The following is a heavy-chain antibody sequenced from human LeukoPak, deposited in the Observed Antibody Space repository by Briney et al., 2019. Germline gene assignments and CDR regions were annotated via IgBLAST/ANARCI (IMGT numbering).Heavy chain of an antibody. CDR2: IYYSGSI. V-gene: IGHV4-39*07. D-gene: IGHD3-10*01. J-gene: IGHJ3*02. CDR3: ARGLWFGEVPSDHVFDI. CDR1: AGSISSSSYY. Sequence: SETLSLACTVSAGSISSSSYYWGWIRQPPGKGLEWIGSIYYSGSIYYNPSLKSRVTISVDTSKNQFSLKLSSVTAADTAVYYCARGLWFGEVPSDHVFDIWGQGTMVTVSS.